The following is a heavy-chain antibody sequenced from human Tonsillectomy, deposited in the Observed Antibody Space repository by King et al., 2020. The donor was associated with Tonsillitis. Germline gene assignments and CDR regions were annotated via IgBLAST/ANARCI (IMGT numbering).Heavy chain of an antibody. Sequence: QLVQSGGGVVQPGGSLRLSCAASGFTFSSYGMHWVRQAPGKGLEWVAVISYDGSNKYYADSVKGRFTISRDNSKNTLYLQMNSLRAEDTAVYYCAKDGGAHLGYWGQGTLVTVSS. V-gene: IGHV3-30*18. CDR3: AKDGGAHLGY. J-gene: IGHJ4*02. CDR2: ISYDGSNK. D-gene: IGHD3-3*01. CDR1: GFTFSSYG.